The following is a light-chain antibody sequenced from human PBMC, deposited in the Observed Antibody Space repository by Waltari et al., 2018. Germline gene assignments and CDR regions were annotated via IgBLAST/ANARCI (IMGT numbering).Light chain of an antibody. CDR3: SSYTRVSASVV. V-gene: IGLV2-14*03. CDR2: DVS. J-gene: IGLJ3*02. CDR1: RRSLGTYNY. Sequence: QSALTQPASVSGSPGQSITTPFPCPRRSLGTYNYASWSQQHPGRAPKLIIYDVSKRPLGVSIRFSGSKSDNTASLTISGLQAEDEADYYCSSYTRVSASVVFGGGTKLTVL.